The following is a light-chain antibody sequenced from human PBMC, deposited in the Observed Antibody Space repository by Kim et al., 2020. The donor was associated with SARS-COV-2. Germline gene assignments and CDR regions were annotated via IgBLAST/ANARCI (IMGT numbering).Light chain of an antibody. CDR2: SNT. CDR3: AGWDDSLNGPV. CDR1: SSNIGSYT. J-gene: IGLJ3*02. Sequence: GRRVTISCSGGSSNIGSYTVNWYRQLPGKAPQLLIYSNTLRPSGVADRFSGSKSGTSASLAISGLQAEDEADYYCAGWDDSLNGPVFGGGTQLTVL. V-gene: IGLV1-44*01.